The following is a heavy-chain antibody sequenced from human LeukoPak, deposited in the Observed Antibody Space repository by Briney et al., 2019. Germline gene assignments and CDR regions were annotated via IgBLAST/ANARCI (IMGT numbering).Heavy chain of an antibody. CDR2: TYYSGSS. CDR3: ARRGKNYYGMDV. V-gene: IGHV4-39*01. Sequence: SETLSLTCTVSGGSISSSSFYWGWIRQPPGKGLEWVGSTYYSGSSYYNPSLKSRVTISVDTSKNQFSLKVTSVTAADTALYYCARRGKNYYGMDVWGQGTTVTVSS. CDR1: GGSISSSSFY. J-gene: IGHJ6*02. D-gene: IGHD1-1*01.